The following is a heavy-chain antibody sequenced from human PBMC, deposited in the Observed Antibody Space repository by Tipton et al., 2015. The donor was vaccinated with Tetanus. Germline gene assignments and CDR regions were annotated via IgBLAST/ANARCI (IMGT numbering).Heavy chain of an antibody. V-gene: IGHV3-53*01. CDR2: IHSGGNT. CDR3: ARARAGLLPFDY. CDR1: GFTVSSNY. J-gene: IGHJ4*02. Sequence: SLRLSCAASGFTVSSNYMTWVRQAPGKGLEWVSVIHSGGNTYYADSVKGRFTISRDNSKNTLYLQMNSLRAEDTAVYYCARARAGLLPFDYWGQGTLVTVSS. D-gene: IGHD1-26*01.